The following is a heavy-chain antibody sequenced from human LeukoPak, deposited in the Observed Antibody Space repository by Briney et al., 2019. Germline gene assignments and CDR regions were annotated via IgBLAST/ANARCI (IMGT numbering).Heavy chain of an antibody. CDR2: ISGSGDKT. Sequence: GGSLRLSCAASGFTFRSYGMSWVRQAPGRGLEWVSSISGSGDKTHHADPVKGRFTISRDNSKNTLYLQMNSLRAEDTALYYCAKDGSIVYSYTYLDYWGQGTLVTVSS. D-gene: IGHD4-11*01. J-gene: IGHJ4*02. V-gene: IGHV3-23*01. CDR3: AKDGSIVYSYTYLDY. CDR1: GFTFRSYG.